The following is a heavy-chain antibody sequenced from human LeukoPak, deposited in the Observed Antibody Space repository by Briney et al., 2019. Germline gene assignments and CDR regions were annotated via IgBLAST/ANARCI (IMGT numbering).Heavy chain of an antibody. CDR2: IYYGGST. Sequence: PSETLSLTCTVSGGSISSSSYYWGWIRQPPGKGLEWIGSIYYGGSTYYNPSLKSRVTISVDTSKNQFSLKLSSVTAADTAVYYCARSTRSSGWSFDLWGRGTLVTVSS. J-gene: IGHJ2*01. CDR3: ARSTRSSGWSFDL. CDR1: GGSISSSSYY. V-gene: IGHV4-39*01. D-gene: IGHD6-19*01.